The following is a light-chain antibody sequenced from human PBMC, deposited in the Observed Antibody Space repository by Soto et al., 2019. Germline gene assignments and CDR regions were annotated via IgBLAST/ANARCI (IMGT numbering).Light chain of an antibody. Sequence: QSALTQPASVSGSPEQSITISCTGTSSDVGGYKYVSWYQQLPGRAPKLIISEVSNRPSGVSDRFTGSKSGNTASLTISGLQTEDEGDYYRSSYTSSSTSVVFGGGTKLTVL. CDR1: SSDVGGYKY. CDR3: SSYTSSSTSVV. CDR2: EVS. V-gene: IGLV2-14*01. J-gene: IGLJ2*01.